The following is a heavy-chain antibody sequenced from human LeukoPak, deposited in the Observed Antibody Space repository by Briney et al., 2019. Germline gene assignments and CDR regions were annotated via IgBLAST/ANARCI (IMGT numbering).Heavy chain of an antibody. Sequence: GGSLRLSCAASGFTFSSYWMSWVRQAPGKGLEWVGRIKSKTDGGTTDYAAPVKGRFTISRDDSKNTLYLQMNSLKTEDTAVYYCTTDTTLAYCGGDCSDIDYWGQGTLVTVSS. V-gene: IGHV3-15*01. J-gene: IGHJ4*02. CDR1: GFTFSSYW. CDR2: IKSKTDGGTT. D-gene: IGHD2-21*01. CDR3: TTDTTLAYCGGDCSDIDY.